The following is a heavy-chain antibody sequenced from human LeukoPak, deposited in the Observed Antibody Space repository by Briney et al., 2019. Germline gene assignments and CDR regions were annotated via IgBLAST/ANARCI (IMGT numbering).Heavy chain of an antibody. Sequence: GASVKVSCKASXXXXXXXXXXWXRXXPXXXXXXXXXXXXNSGGTNYAQKFQGRVTMTRDTSISTAYMELSRLRSDDTAVYYCASTVTIRRSSYYYYGMDVWGQGTTVTVSS. CDR1: XXXXXXXX. CDR2: XXXNSGGT. CDR3: ASTVTIRRSSYYYYGMDV. V-gene: IGHV1-2*02. D-gene: IGHD4-17*01. J-gene: IGHJ6*02.